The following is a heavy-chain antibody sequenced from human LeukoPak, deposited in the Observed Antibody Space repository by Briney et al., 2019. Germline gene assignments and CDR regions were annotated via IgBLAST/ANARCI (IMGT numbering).Heavy chain of an antibody. CDR2: ISAYIGNT. D-gene: IGHD2-2*01. CDR3: ARAIVVPAAPDIYYYYGMDV. Sequence: ASVKVSCKASGYTFTSYGISWVRQAPGQGLEWMGWISAYIGNTNYAQKLQGRVTMTTDTSTSTAYMELRSLRSDDTAVYYCARAIVVPAAPDIYYYYGMDVWGQGTTVTVSS. J-gene: IGHJ6*02. V-gene: IGHV1-18*01. CDR1: GYTFTSYG.